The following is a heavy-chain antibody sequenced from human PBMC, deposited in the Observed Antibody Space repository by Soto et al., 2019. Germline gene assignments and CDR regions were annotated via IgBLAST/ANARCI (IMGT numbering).Heavy chain of an antibody. CDR1: GYTFTSHK. CDR2: MDPDSGKT. J-gene: IGHJ4*02. CDR3: ARHRIAARRFPGSTLDY. V-gene: IGHV1-8*01. Sequence: GASVKVSCKASGYTFTSHKINWVRQATGQGLEWMGWMDPDSGKTAYVQKFQGRVTMTRNTSIGTAYMELNSLRSEDTAVYYCARHRIAARRFPGSTLDYWGQGTLVTVSS. D-gene: IGHD6-6*01.